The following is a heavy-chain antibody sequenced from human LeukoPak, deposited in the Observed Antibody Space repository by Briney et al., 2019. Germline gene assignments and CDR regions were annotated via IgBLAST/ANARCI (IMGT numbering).Heavy chain of an antibody. V-gene: IGHV3-23*01. J-gene: IGHJ4*02. CDR2: FSGSGGSI. D-gene: IGHD3-10*01. CDR3: AKDRGIISDY. CDR1: GFTFYSYA. Sequence: GGSLRLSCAASGFTFYSYAMNWVRQTPGKGLEWVSTFSGSGGSIYYADSVKGRFTISRDNSKNTLYLQMNSLRAEDTAVYFCAKDRGIISDYWGQGTLVTVSS.